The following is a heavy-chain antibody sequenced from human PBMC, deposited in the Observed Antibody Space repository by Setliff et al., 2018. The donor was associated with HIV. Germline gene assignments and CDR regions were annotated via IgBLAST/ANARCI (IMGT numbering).Heavy chain of an antibody. D-gene: IGHD1-26*01. CDR2: ICHTGET. V-gene: IGHV4-31*03. CDR1: GDPIFIGGYY. CDR3: AKEGNSVDNWLDP. J-gene: IGHJ5*02. Sequence: PSETLSLTCTVSGDPIFIGGYYWSWIRQHPGGGLEWIGYICHTGETYYNPSLQSRIIMSLDMSQNQFSLKLSSVTAADTAVYYCAKEGNSVDNWLDPWGPGTLVTVSS.